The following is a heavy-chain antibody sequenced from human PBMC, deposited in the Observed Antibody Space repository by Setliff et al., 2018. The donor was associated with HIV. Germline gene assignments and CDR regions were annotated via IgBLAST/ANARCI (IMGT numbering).Heavy chain of an antibody. Sequence: PGGSLRLSCAASGFTFSSFPMHWVRQTPGKGMEWVASISFDGTNKFYAGSVKGRFSISRDNSKNTLFLQVNSLRAEDTAVYFCARGPTRLDSGGSYSSACDIWGQGTMVTVSS. D-gene: IGHD3-22*01. J-gene: IGHJ3*02. CDR2: ISFDGTNK. CDR3: ARGPTRLDSGGSYSSACDI. V-gene: IGHV3-30*04. CDR1: GFTFSSFP.